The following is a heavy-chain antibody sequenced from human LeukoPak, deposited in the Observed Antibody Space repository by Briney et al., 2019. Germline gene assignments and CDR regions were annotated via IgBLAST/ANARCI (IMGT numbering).Heavy chain of an antibody. CDR1: GYTFTSHF. Sequence: ASVQISCKASGYTFTSHFVHWVRQAPGQGLEWMGVISPRSGGTDLSQKFQGRVTLTRDMSTTTVYMKMSSLTYEDTAVYFCARAVTTSADSWGQGTLVTVSS. CDR2: ISPRSGGT. V-gene: IGHV1-46*01. D-gene: IGHD4-11*01. J-gene: IGHJ5*01. CDR3: ARAVTTSADS.